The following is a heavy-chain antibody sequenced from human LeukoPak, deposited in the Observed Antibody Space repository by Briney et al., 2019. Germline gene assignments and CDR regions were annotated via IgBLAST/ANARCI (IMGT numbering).Heavy chain of an antibody. D-gene: IGHD5-18*01. CDR2: ISSSSSYI. CDR3: ARDGDTAMVTEYFQH. Sequence: GGSLRLSCAASGFTFSSYSMNWVRQAPGKGLEWVSSISSSSSYIYYADSLKGRLTISRDNAKKSVYLQMNSLRAEDTAVYYCARDGDTAMVTEYFQHWGQGTLVTVSS. J-gene: IGHJ1*01. CDR1: GFTFSSYS. V-gene: IGHV3-21*01.